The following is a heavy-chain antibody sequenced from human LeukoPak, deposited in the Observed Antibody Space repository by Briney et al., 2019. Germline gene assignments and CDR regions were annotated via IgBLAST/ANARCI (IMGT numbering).Heavy chain of an antibody. D-gene: IGHD5-24*01. CDR2: ISYDGSNK. J-gene: IGHJ4*02. V-gene: IGHV3-30*18. CDR3: AKEISTVKMATIARGYFDY. CDR1: GFPFSSYG. Sequence: GGALRLSCAASGFPFSSYGMHWVRQAPGKGLGWVAFISYDGSNKHYADSVKGRFTISRDNSKNTLYLQMNSLRAEDTAVYYCAKEISTVKMATIARGYFDYWGQGTLVTVSS.